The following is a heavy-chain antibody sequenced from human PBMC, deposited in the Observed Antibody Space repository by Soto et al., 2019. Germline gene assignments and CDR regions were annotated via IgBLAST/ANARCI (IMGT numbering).Heavy chain of an antibody. CDR1: GFTFSSYA. Sequence: LRLSCAASGFTFSSYAMSWVRQAPGKGLEWVSAISGSGGSTYYADSVQGRFTISRDNSKNTLYLQMNSLRAEDTAVYYCARVGYYDGSGYQLNDYWGQGTLVTVS. CDR2: ISGSGGST. J-gene: IGHJ4*02. D-gene: IGHD3-22*01. V-gene: IGHV3-23*01. CDR3: ARVGYYDGSGYQLNDY.